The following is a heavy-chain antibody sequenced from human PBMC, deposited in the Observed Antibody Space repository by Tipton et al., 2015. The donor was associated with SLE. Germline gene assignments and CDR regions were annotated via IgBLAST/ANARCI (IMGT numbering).Heavy chain of an antibody. CDR3: ARQPEMLQFDY. CDR1: GGSISSSSYH. J-gene: IGHJ4*02. CDR2: IYFGGST. Sequence: GLVKPSETLSLICTVSGGSISSSSYHWGWIRQPPGKGLEWIGSIYFGGSTYHNPPLKSRVLISVDTAKNQFSLNLTSVTAADTAVYYCARQPEMLQFDYWGQGTLVTVSS. V-gene: IGHV4-39*01. D-gene: IGHD3-16*01.